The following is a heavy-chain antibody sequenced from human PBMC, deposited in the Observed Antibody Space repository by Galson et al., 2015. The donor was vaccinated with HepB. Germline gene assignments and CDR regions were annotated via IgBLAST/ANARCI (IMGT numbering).Heavy chain of an antibody. CDR2: IKSKIDGGTT. CDR1: RFTFSDAW. J-gene: IGHJ4*02. V-gene: IGHV3-15*01. D-gene: IGHD7-27*01. Sequence: SLRLSCAASRFTFSDAWMNWVRQAPGKGLEWVGRIKSKIDGGTTDYAAPVKGRFTISRDDSKNTLYLQMNGLKSEDTAVYYCTTDLGWGQGTLVTVSS. CDR3: TTDLG.